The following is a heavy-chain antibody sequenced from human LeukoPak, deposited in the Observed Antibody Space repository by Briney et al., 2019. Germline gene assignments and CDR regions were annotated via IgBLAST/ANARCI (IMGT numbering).Heavy chain of an antibody. D-gene: IGHD5-18*01. CDR1: GGTFSSYT. V-gene: IGHV1-69*05. Sequence: SVKVSCKASGGTFSSYTISWVRQAPGQGLEWMGRIIPIFGTANYAQKFQGRVTITTDESTSTAYMELSSLRSEDTAVYYCAREGYSYGNYFDYWGQGTLVTVSS. CDR3: AREGYSYGNYFDY. J-gene: IGHJ4*02. CDR2: IIPIFGTA.